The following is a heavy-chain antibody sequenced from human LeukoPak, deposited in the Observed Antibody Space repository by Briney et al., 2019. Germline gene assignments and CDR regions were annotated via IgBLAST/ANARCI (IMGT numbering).Heavy chain of an antibody. D-gene: IGHD1-7*01. Sequence: ASVKVSCKAFGYTFTSNYMHWVRQAPGQGPEWMGVISPSGGSTNYAQKFQGRVTITADKSTSTAYMELSSLRSEDTAVYYCALGGGYNWNYGITDYWGQGTLVTVSS. V-gene: IGHV1-46*01. J-gene: IGHJ4*02. CDR3: ALGGGYNWNYGITDY. CDR1: GYTFTSNY. CDR2: ISPSGGST.